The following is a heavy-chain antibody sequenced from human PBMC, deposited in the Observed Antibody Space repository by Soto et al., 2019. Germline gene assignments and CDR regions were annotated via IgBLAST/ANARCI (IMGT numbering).Heavy chain of an antibody. CDR3: VSQRNSVLTQAYFDY. CDR2: VYYRGRS. V-gene: IGHV4-39*01. Sequence: SETLSLTCTVSGGSVSNSNYYWGWTRQSPGKGLEWIGSVYYRGRSYSKSSVKSRVTISVDTSKNQFSLNLNSVTASDTAVYYCVSQRNSVLTQAYFDYWGPGALVTVSS. J-gene: IGHJ4*02. D-gene: IGHD2-8*01. CDR1: GGSVSNSNYY.